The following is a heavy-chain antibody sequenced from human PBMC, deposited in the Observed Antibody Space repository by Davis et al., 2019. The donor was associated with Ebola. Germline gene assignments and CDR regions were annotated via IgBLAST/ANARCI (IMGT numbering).Heavy chain of an antibody. J-gene: IGHJ4*02. D-gene: IGHD2-15*01. CDR3: ANVIVVVVAADPQDY. CDR1: GFTFSSYA. Sequence: GESLKISCAASGFTFSSYAMHWVRQAPGKGLEWVSAISGSGGSTYYADSVKGRFTISRDNSKNALYLQMNSLRAEDTAVYYCANVIVVVVAADPQDYWGQGTLVTVSS. CDR2: ISGSGGST. V-gene: IGHV3-23*01.